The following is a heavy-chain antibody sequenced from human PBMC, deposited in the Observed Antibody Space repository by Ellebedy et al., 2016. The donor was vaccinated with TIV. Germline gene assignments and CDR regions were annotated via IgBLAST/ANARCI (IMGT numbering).Heavy chain of an antibody. D-gene: IGHD3-3*01. V-gene: IGHV3-11*06. CDR1: GFTFSDYY. J-gene: IGHJ4*02. Sequence: GESLKISXAASGFTFSDYYMSWIRQAPGKGLEWVSYISISSSYTNYADSVKGRFTISRDNAKNSLYLQMNSLRAEDTAVYYCARGRSGYYPDYWGQGTLVTVSS. CDR3: ARGRSGYYPDY. CDR2: ISISSSYT.